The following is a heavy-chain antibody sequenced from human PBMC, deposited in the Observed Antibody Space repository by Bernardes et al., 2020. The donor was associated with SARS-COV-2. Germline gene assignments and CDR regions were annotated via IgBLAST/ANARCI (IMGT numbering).Heavy chain of an antibody. Sequence: SETLSLTCTVSGGSISSTSYYWGWIRQPPGKGLEWLGSIYYSGSTYYNPSLKSRVTISVDTSKNHFSLKLTSVTAADTAMYYCARQRYSSSWHDYWGQGTLVTVSS. CDR3: ARQRYSSSWHDY. V-gene: IGHV4-39*01. J-gene: IGHJ4*02. D-gene: IGHD6-13*01. CDR2: IYYSGST. CDR1: GGSISSTSYY.